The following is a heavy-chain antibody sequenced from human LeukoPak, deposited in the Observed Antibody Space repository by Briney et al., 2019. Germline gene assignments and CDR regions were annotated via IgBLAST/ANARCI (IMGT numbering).Heavy chain of an antibody. V-gene: IGHV3-23*01. CDR2: VSGSGGST. Sequence: GGSLRLSCAVSGITLSNYGMSWVRQAPGKGLEWVAGVSGSGGSTNYADSVKGRFTISRDNSKNTLYLQMNSLRAEDTAVYYCARALYDILTGYPDYWGQGTLVTVSS. D-gene: IGHD3-9*01. CDR1: GITLSNYG. J-gene: IGHJ4*02. CDR3: ARALYDILTGYPDY.